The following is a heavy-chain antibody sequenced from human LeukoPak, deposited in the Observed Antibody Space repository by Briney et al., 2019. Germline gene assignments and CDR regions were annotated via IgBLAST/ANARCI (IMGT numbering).Heavy chain of an antibody. J-gene: IGHJ5*02. V-gene: IGHV1-69*06. Sequence: GASVKVSCKASGGTFSSHSISWVRQAPGQGLEWMGGINPIFGTDHYAQKFQDRVTITADISTNTVYMELSNLRSEDTAMYYCARDEEGDCGGDCYNWFAPWGQGTLVTVSS. CDR3: ARDEEGDCGGDCYNWFAP. CDR2: INPIFGTD. D-gene: IGHD2-21*02. CDR1: GGTFSSHS.